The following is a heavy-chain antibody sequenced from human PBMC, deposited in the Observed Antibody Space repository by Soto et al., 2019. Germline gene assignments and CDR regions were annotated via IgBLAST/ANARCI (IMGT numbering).Heavy chain of an antibody. D-gene: IGHD6-13*01. V-gene: IGHV4-4*07. CDR3: ARGVGRSSWTSFDS. CDR1: GGSISSDY. CDR2: IYINENT. J-gene: IGHJ4*02. Sequence: SETLSLTSTDSGGSISSDYWSWIRQPAGKGLECIVRIYINENTHYNPSIRSRVSMSLDTSKNQLSLKLSSVTAADTAVYYCARGVGRSSWTSFDSWGQGTLVTVSS.